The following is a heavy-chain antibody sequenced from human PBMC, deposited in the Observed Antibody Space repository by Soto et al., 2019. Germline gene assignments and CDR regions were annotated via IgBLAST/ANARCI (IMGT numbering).Heavy chain of an antibody. CDR2: IYYSGST. CDR1: GGSISSGGYY. V-gene: IGHV4-31*03. Sequence: QVQLQESGPGLVKPSQTLSLTCTVSGGSISSGGYYWSWIRQHPGKGLEWIGYIYYSGSTYYNPSLKSRVTISVDTSKNQFSLKLSSVTAADTAVYYCARDRYGSGSYYTVGYGMDVWGQGTTVTVSS. D-gene: IGHD3-10*01. J-gene: IGHJ6*02. CDR3: ARDRYGSGSYYTVGYGMDV.